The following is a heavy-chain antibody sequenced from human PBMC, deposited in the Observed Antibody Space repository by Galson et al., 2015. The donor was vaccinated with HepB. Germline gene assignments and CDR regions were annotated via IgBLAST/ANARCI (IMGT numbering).Heavy chain of an antibody. J-gene: IGHJ4*02. CDR3: ARAGRYSSRYFDY. CDR2: ISYSGST. D-gene: IGHD6-13*01. CDR1: GGSISSSTFY. Sequence: LSLTCSVSGGSISSSTFYWGWIRQPPGKGLEWIGSISYSGSTYYNPSLRSRVTISLDTSKNQFSLKLSSVTAADTAVHYCARAGRYSSRYFDYWGQGTLVPGSS. V-gene: IGHV4-39*01.